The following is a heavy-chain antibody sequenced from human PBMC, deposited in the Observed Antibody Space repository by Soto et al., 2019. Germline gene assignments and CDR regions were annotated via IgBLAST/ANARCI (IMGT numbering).Heavy chain of an antibody. CDR1: LFTFSSYS. CDR2: ISSSSSYI. J-gene: IGHJ6*03. Sequence: PVWSLRLSWAASLFTFSSYSMNWVLQNPFKWLELFSSISSSSSYIYYADSVKGRFTISRDNAKNSLYLQMNSLRAEDTAVYYCARFNYGSGSYYDQHYYYMDVWGKGTTVTVSS. V-gene: IGHV3-21*01. D-gene: IGHD3-10*01. CDR3: ARFNYGSGSYYDQHYYYMDV.